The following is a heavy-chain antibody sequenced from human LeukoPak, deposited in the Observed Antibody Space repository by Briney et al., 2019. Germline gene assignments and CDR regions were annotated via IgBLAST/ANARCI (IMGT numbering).Heavy chain of an antibody. CDR3: ARVDRGCSTSCYRLGFDP. CDR1: GYSFTSYW. V-gene: IGHV5-51*01. Sequence: PGESLKISCKGSGYSFTSYWIGWVRQMPGKGLEWMGIIYPGDSDTRYSPSFQGQVTISADKSISTAYLQWSSLKASDTAMYYCARVDRGCSTSCYRLGFDPWGQGTLVTVSS. J-gene: IGHJ5*02. CDR2: IYPGDSDT. D-gene: IGHD2-2*01.